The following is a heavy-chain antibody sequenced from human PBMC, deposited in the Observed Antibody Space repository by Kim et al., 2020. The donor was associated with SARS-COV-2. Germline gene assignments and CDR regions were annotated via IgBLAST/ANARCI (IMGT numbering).Heavy chain of an antibody. D-gene: IGHD6-13*01. J-gene: IGHJ5*02. CDR2: ISSSSSYI. CDR3: ERMRIAAAGTRWFDP. CDR1: GFTFSSYS. V-gene: IGHV3-21*01. Sequence: GGSLRLSCAASGFTFSSYSMNWVRQAPGKGLEWVSSISSSSSYIYYADSVKGRFTISRDNAKNSLYLQMNSLRAEDTAVYYCERMRIAAAGTRWFDPWGQGTLVTVSS.